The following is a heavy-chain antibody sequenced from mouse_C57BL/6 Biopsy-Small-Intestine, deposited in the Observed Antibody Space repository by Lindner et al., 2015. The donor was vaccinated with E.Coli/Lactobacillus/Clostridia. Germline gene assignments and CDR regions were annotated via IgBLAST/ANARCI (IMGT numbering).Heavy chain of an antibody. V-gene: IGHV1S61*01. Sequence: SVKVSCKASGYTFTSFGISWVRQAPGQGLEWMGWISGYSGSTNYAQKFQGRVTVTADTSTSTAYMELRSLRSDDTAVYYCARPRVSYSNGFYGFDYWGQGTPVTVSS. D-gene: IGHD1-2*01. CDR3: ARPRVSYSNGFYGFDY. CDR1: GYTFTSFG. J-gene: IGHJ4*01. CDR2: ISGYSGST.